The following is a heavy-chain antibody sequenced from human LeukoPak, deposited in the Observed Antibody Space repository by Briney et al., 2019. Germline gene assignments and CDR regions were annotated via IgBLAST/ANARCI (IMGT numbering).Heavy chain of an antibody. V-gene: IGHV3-48*03. D-gene: IGHD3-3*01. Sequence: PGGSLRLPCTASGFTFSTYEMNWVRQAPGKGLEWVSYISGSGYPIYYADSVKGRFTISRDNAKNSLYLQMNSLRAEDTAIYYCARVRGLEWLLKHLDSWGQGTLVTVSS. CDR1: GFTFSTYE. CDR2: ISGSGYPI. CDR3: ARVRGLEWLLKHLDS. J-gene: IGHJ4*02.